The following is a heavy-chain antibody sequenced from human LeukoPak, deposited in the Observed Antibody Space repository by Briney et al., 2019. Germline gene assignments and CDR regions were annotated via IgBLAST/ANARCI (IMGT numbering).Heavy chain of an antibody. D-gene: IGHD6-13*01. Sequence: ASVTVSCKASGYIFTNHDVSWVRQAPGQGLEWMGWISTYNGDTEYAEKLQGRVTMTTDISTRTAYMELRSLRSDDTAVYYCARGSSDFDHWGQGTPVTVSS. J-gene: IGHJ4*02. CDR3: ARGSSDFDH. CDR2: ISTYNGDT. CDR1: GYIFTNHD. V-gene: IGHV1-18*01.